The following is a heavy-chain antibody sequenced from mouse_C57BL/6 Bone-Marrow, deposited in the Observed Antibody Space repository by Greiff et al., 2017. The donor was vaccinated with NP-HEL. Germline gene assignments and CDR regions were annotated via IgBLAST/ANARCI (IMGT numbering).Heavy chain of an antibody. CDR3: AGWGGLLRSGDAMDY. V-gene: IGHV5-12*01. CDR1: GFTFSDYY. CDR2: ISNGGGST. J-gene: IGHJ4*01. Sequence: EVMLVESGGGLVQPGGSLKLSCAASGFTFSDYYMYWVRQTPEKRLEWVAYISNGGGSTYYPDTVKGRFTISRDNAKNTLYLQMSRLKSKDTAMEYCAGWGGLLRSGDAMDYWGQGTSVTVSS. D-gene: IGHD1-1*01.